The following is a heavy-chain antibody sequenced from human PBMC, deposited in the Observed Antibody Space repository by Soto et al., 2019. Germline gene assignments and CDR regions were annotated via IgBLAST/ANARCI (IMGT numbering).Heavy chain of an antibody. V-gene: IGHV3-23*01. Sequence: GGSLRLSCVVSGFTFSDYAMSWVHQAPGKGLEWVSGISGGGDSTSYADSVKGRFTSSRDNSKNILYLQMDSLRAEDTAVYYCAKDQDASGVFYFDYWGQGSLVTVSS. CDR1: GFTFSDYA. J-gene: IGHJ4*02. D-gene: IGHD3-10*01. CDR3: AKDQDASGVFYFDY. CDR2: ISGGGDST.